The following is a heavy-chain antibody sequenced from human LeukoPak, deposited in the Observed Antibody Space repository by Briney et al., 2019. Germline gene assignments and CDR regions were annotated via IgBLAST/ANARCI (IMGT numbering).Heavy chain of an antibody. Sequence: GGSLRLSCAASRFTFSSYCMQWVRQAPGKGLVWVSRINTDRSSTSYADSVKGRFTISRDNAKNTLYLQMNSLRAEDTAVYYCARAKGIFDPFDYWGQGTLVTVSS. CDR3: ARAKGIFDPFDY. CDR1: RFTFSSYC. J-gene: IGHJ4*02. V-gene: IGHV3-74*01. CDR2: INTDRSST. D-gene: IGHD3-3*01.